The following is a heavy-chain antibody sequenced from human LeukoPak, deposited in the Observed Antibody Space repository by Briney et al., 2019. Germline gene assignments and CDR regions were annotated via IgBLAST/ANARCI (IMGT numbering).Heavy chain of an antibody. V-gene: IGHV4-38-2*01. J-gene: IGHJ6*04. CDR2: IYHSGST. D-gene: IGHD2-15*01. Sequence: PSETLSLTCAVSGYLISNGYYWGWVRQPPGKGLEWIGSIYHSGSTYCSPSLKSRVSMSVDTSKNQFSLNLSSLTAADTAMYYCASLPRYCSGNSCSGMDVWGKGTTVTVSS. CDR3: ASLPRYCSGNSCSGMDV. CDR1: GYLISNGYY.